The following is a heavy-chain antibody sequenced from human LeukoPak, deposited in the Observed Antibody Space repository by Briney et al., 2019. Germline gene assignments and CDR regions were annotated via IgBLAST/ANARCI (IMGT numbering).Heavy chain of an antibody. D-gene: IGHD6-13*01. J-gene: IGHJ5*02. CDR2: TNPNSGGT. V-gene: IGHV1-2*02. CDR1: GYTFSGYY. CDR3: ARGHSIEAADHYWFDP. Sequence: ASVKVSCKAPGYTFSGYYMYWVRQAPGQGLEWMGWTNPNSGGTNDAQNFQGRVTMTRDTSISTVYMELSRLRSDDTAIYYCARGHSIEAADHYWFDPWGQGTLVTVSS.